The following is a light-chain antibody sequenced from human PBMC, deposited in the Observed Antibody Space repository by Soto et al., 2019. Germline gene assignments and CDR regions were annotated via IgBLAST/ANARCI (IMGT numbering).Light chain of an antibody. CDR3: AAWDDSLSGHL. V-gene: IGLV1-47*01. Sequence: QSVLTQPPSASGTPGQRVTISCSGSNSNIGDNYVYWYQHLPGTAPKLLIHRNNQRPSGVPDRFSGSKSGTSASLAISGLRSEDEADYYCAAWDDSLSGHLFGGGTKLTVL. CDR2: RNN. CDR1: NSNIGDNY. J-gene: IGLJ3*02.